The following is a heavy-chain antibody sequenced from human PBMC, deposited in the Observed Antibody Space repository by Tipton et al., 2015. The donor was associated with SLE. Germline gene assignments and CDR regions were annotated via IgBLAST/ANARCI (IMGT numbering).Heavy chain of an antibody. D-gene: IGHD6-13*01. J-gene: IGHJ5*02. Sequence: LSLTCTVSGGSLSSYYWSWIRQPPGKGLEWIGYIYYSGSTNYNPPLKSRVTISVDTSKNQFSLKLSSVTAADTAVYYCAGEEQQLVKHNWFDPWGQGTLVTVSS. V-gene: IGHV4-59*01. CDR2: IYYSGST. CDR3: AGEEQQLVKHNWFDP. CDR1: GGSLSSYY.